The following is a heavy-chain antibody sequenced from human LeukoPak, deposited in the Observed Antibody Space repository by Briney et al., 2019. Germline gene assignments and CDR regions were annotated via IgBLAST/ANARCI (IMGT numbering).Heavy chain of an antibody. Sequence: GGSLRLSCAASGFSFSIYAMSWVRQAPGKGLEWVSALTNSGGNTYYPGSVKGRFTISRDNSKNTLYLQMNSLRAEDTAVYYCAKDLSGFQRYGDYWGQGTLVTVSS. CDR1: GFSFSIYA. J-gene: IGHJ4*02. CDR2: LTNSGGNT. D-gene: IGHD4-17*01. V-gene: IGHV3-23*01. CDR3: AKDLSGFQRYGDY.